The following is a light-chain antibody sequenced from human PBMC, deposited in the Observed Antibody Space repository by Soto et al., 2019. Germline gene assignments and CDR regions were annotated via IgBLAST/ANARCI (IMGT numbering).Light chain of an antibody. V-gene: IGKV1-6*01. J-gene: IGKJ1*01. CDR1: QGIRSD. Sequence: AIQMTQSPSSLSASVGDRVTITCRASQGIRSDLDWYQQKPGKAPKLLIYGASNLQSGVPSRFSGSGSGAVFTLTISSLQPEDFATYYCLQDFNYPWSFGQGTKVESK. CDR2: GAS. CDR3: LQDFNYPWS.